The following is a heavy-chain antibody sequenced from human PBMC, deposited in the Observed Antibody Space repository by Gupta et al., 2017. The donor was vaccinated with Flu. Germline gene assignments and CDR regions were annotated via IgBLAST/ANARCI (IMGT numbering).Heavy chain of an antibody. V-gene: IGHV3-21*01. J-gene: IGHJ4*02. CDR1: GFDFNYYT. CDR2: ISGSSTFI. D-gene: IGHD5-18*01. CDR3: ARESDTAMVPPDH. Sequence: EVHLVESGGGLVKPGGYLRLSCAASGFDFNYYTMNWVRQAPGKGLEWVSSISGSSTFIYYADSVKGRFTVSRDNAKNSLDLQMSSLGAEDTGLYFCARESDTAMVPPDHWGQETLVTVSS.